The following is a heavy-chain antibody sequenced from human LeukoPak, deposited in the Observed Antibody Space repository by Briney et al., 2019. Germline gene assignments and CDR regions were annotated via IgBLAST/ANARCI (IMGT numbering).Heavy chain of an antibody. J-gene: IGHJ6*02. CDR2: INHNGNVN. CDR3: ARGGGLDV. V-gene: IGHV3-7*03. D-gene: IGHD3-16*01. Sequence: PGGSLRLSCAASGFTFSNYWMNWARQAPGKGLEWVASINHNGNVNYYVDSVKGRFTISRDNAKNSLYLQMSNLRAEGTAVYFCARGGGLDVWGQGATVTVSS. CDR1: GFTFSNYW.